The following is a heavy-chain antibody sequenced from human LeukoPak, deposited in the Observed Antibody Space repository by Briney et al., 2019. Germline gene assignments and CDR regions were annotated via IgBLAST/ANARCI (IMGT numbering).Heavy chain of an antibody. CDR2: IYHSGST. D-gene: IGHD4-17*01. Sequence: PSETLSLTCVVSGGSITNNWWSWVRQPPGKGLEWLGEIYHSGSTTYNPSLESRVTISMDTSRTQFSLNLSSVTAADTAVYYCASNGYYSVDHWGQGTLVTVSS. CDR1: GGSITNNW. CDR3: ASNGYYSVDH. V-gene: IGHV4-4*02. J-gene: IGHJ4*02.